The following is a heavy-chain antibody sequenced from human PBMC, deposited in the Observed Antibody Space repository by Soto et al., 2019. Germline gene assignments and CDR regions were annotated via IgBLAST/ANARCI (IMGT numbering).Heavy chain of an antibody. CDR1: GFTFSSYS. CDR3: ARDTIGYDSSGYPI. CDR2: ISSSSSYI. Sequence: GGSLRLSCAASGFTFSSYSMNWVRQAPGKGLEWVSSISSSSSYIYYADSVKGRFTISRDNAKNSLYLQMDSLRAEDTAVYYCARDTIGYDSSGYPIWGQGTMVTVSS. D-gene: IGHD3-22*01. J-gene: IGHJ3*02. V-gene: IGHV3-21*01.